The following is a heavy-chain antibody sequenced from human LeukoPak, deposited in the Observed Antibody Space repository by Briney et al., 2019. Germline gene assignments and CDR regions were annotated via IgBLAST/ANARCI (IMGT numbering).Heavy chain of an antibody. Sequence: GGSLRLSCAASGFTFSDYYMSWIRQAPGKGLEWVSYIGSSGRTIYYADSVKGRFAISRDNAKNSLYLQMNSLRAEDTAVYYCARDGKAVAVAFDIWGQGTMVTVSS. CDR1: GFTFSDYY. D-gene: IGHD6-19*01. V-gene: IGHV3-11*04. J-gene: IGHJ3*02. CDR2: IGSSGRTI. CDR3: ARDGKAVAVAFDI.